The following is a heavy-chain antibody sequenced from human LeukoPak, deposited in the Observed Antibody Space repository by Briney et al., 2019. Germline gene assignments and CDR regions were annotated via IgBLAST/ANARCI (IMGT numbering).Heavy chain of an antibody. D-gene: IGHD3-22*01. J-gene: IGHJ4*02. Sequence: GGSLRLSCAASGFTVSSNYMSWVRQAPGKGLEWVSVIYSGGSTYYADSVKGRFTSSRDNSKNTLYLQMNSLRTEETAMYYYALDYYDSSGYYDANPFFDYWGQGTLVTVSS. CDR3: ALDYYDSSGYYDANPFFDY. CDR1: GFTVSSNY. V-gene: IGHV3-66*01. CDR2: IYSGGST.